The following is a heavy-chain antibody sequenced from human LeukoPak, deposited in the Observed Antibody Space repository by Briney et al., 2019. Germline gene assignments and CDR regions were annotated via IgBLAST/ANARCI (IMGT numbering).Heavy chain of an antibody. D-gene: IGHD3-10*01. CDR3: ASDGSGSFDY. CDR2: IYSGGST. Sequence: GGSLRLSCAASGFTFSSYWMSWVRQAPGKGLEWVSVIYSGGSTYYADSVKGRFTISRDNSKNTLYLQMNSLRAEDTAVYYCASDGSGSFDYWGQGTLVTVSS. CDR1: GFTFSSYW. V-gene: IGHV3-53*01. J-gene: IGHJ4*02.